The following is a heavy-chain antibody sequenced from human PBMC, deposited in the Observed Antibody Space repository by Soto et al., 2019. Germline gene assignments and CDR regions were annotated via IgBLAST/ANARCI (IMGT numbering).Heavy chain of an antibody. CDR3: ARHSRGLRFPFDY. CDR1: GGYISSYY. D-gene: IGHD4-17*01. V-gene: IGHV4-59*08. CDR2: IYYSGST. Sequence: SETLSLTCTVSGGYISSYYWSWIRQPPGKGLEWIGYIYYSGSTNYNPSLKSRVTISVDTSKNQFSLKLSSVTAADTAVYYCARHSRGLRFPFDYWGQGTLVTVS. J-gene: IGHJ4*02.